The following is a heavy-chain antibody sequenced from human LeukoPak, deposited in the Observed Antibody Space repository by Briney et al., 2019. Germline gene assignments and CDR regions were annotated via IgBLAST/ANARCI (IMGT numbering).Heavy chain of an antibody. Sequence: PSQTLSLTCTVSGASISSGDYYWSWIRQPPGKGLEWIGYIYYSGSTYYNPSLKSRVTISVDTSKNQFSLKLSSVTAADTAVYYCARDLQMGDYPTGYYYYYMDVWGKGTTVTVSS. CDR2: IYYSGST. CDR3: ARDLQMGDYPTGYYYYYMDV. V-gene: IGHV4-30-4*08. D-gene: IGHD4-17*01. J-gene: IGHJ6*03. CDR1: GASISSGDYY.